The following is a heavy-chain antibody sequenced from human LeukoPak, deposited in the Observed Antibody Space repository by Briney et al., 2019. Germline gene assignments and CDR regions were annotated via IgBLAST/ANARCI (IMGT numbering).Heavy chain of an antibody. D-gene: IGHD5-24*01. J-gene: IGHJ6*02. CDR2: IWYDGSNK. V-gene: IGHV3-33*01. CDR3: ARSRAQYYYYYYGMDV. CDR1: GFTFSRYG. Sequence: GGSLRLSCAASGFTFSRYGMHWVRQAPGKGLEWVAVIWYDGSNKYYADSVKGRFTISRDNSKNTLYLQMNSLRAEDTAVYYCARSRAQYYYYYYGMDVWGQGTTVTVSS.